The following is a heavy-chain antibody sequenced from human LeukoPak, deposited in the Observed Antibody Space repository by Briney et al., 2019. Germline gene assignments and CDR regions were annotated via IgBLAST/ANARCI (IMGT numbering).Heavy chain of an antibody. CDR3: AREYYDFWSGYYTDYYYMDV. D-gene: IGHD3-3*01. Sequence: GGSLRLSCAASGFTFSAYAIHWVRQAPGKGLEWVGVISYDGSNEYYADSVKGRFTLSKDNSKNTLYLQMNSLRAEDTAVYYCAREYYDFWSGYYTDYYYMDVWGKGTTVTVSS. CDR1: GFTFSAYA. V-gene: IGHV3-30*04. CDR2: ISYDGSNE. J-gene: IGHJ6*03.